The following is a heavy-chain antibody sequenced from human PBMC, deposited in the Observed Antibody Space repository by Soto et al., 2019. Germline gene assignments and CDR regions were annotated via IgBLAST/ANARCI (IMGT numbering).Heavy chain of an antibody. Sequence: GGSLRLSCTASGFTFGDYAMSWFRQAPGKGLEWVGFIRSKAYGGTTEYAASVKGRFTISRDDSKSIAYLQMNSLKTEDTAVYYCTRDLGNILVVPAAMGEVAFDIWAQGTMVTGSS. CDR1: GFTFGDYA. CDR2: IRSKAYGGTT. V-gene: IGHV3-49*03. CDR3: TRDLGNILVVPAAMGEVAFDI. J-gene: IGHJ3*02. D-gene: IGHD2-2*01.